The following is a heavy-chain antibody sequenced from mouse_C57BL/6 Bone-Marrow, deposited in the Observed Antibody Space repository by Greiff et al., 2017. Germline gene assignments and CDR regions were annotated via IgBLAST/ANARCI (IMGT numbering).Heavy chain of an antibody. Sequence: VQLQQSGAELVRPGASVKLSCTASGFNIKDDYMHWVKQRPEQGLEWIGWIDPENGDTEYASKFQGKATITADTSSNTAYLQLSSLTSEDTAVYYCTTSSYGGSYPAWFAYWGQGTLVTVSA. J-gene: IGHJ3*01. V-gene: IGHV14-4*01. CDR3: TTSSYGGSYPAWFAY. D-gene: IGHD1-1*01. CDR1: GFNIKDDY. CDR2: IDPENGDT.